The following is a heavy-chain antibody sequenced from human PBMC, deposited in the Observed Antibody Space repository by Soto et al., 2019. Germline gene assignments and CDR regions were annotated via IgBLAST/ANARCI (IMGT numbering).Heavy chain of an antibody. CDR3: ARALNWNGDY. CDR1: GYRFTSYW. Sequence: PGESLKISCNGSGYRFTSYWIGWVRQMPGKGLEWIGNIWPADSDTRYSPSFQGQVTISADKSINTAYLQWGSLKASDTAMYYCARALNWNGDYWGQGTLVTVSS. D-gene: IGHD1-1*01. J-gene: IGHJ4*02. V-gene: IGHV5-51*01. CDR2: IWPADSDT.